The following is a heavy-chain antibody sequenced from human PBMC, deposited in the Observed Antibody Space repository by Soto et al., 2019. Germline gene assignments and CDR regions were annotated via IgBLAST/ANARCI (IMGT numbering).Heavy chain of an antibody. CDR2: IYYSGST. Sequence: QLQLQESGPGLVKPSETLSLTCTVSGGSISSSSYYWGWIRQPPGKGLEWIGSIYYSGSTYYNPSLKRGVTISVDTSKNQFSLKLSSVTAADTAVYYCARRYCSGGSCRRAGYFDYWGQGTLVTVSS. CDR1: GGSISSSSYY. J-gene: IGHJ4*02. V-gene: IGHV4-39*01. D-gene: IGHD2-15*01. CDR3: ARRYCSGGSCRRAGYFDY.